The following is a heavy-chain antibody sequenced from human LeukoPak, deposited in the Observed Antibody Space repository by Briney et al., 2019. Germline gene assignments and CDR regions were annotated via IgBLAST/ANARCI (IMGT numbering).Heavy chain of an antibody. J-gene: IGHJ6*02. V-gene: IGHV1-3*01. CDR1: GYTFTSYA. CDR3: ARTITIFGVVQYYYYGMDV. CDR2: INAGNGNT. Sequence: GASVKVSCKASGYTFTSYAMHWVRQAPGQRLEWMGWINAGNGNTKYSQKFQGRVTITRDTSASTAYMELSSLRSEDTAVYYCARTITIFGVVQYYYYGMDVWGQGTTVTVSS. D-gene: IGHD3-3*01.